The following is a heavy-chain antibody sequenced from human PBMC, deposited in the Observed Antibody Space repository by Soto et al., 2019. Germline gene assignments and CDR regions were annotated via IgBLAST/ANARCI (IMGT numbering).Heavy chain of an antibody. CDR3: ASGTVSALYYDDGMDD. J-gene: IGHJ6*02. Sequence: SVKVSCKASGGTFISYAINWVRQAPGQGLEWMGGIIPVFGTANYAQKFQGRVMITADKSTSTAYMELSSLRSEDTAVYYCASGTVSALYYDDGMDDWGQGTTVTVSS. CDR2: IIPVFGTA. V-gene: IGHV1-69*06. D-gene: IGHD3-22*01. CDR1: GGTFISYA.